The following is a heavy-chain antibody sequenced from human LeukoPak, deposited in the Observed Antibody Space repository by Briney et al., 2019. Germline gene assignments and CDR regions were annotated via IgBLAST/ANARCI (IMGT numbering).Heavy chain of an antibody. CDR1: GFTFSSYG. V-gene: IGHV3-7*01. CDR2: IKQDGSEK. CDR3: ARDGRISGMVRGVITPLDY. J-gene: IGHJ4*02. D-gene: IGHD3-10*01. Sequence: GGSLRLSCAASGFTFSSYGMSWVRQAPGKGLEWVANIKQDGSEKYYVDSVKGRFTISRDNAKNSLYLQMNSLRDEDTAVYYCARDGRISGMVRGVITPLDYWGQGTLVTVSS.